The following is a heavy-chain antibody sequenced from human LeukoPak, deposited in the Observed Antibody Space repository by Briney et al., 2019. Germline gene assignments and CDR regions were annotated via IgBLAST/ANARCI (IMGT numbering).Heavy chain of an antibody. J-gene: IGHJ4*02. CDR2: INPNSGGT. Sequence: ASVKVSCRASGYTFTGYYMQWVRQAPGQGLEWMGWINPNSGGTNYAQKFQGRVTMTRDTSISTAYMELSRLRSDDTAVYYCASPLGELSPFFQFDYWGQGTLVTVSS. V-gene: IGHV1-2*02. CDR1: GYTFTGYY. D-gene: IGHD3-16*02. CDR3: ASPLGELSPFFQFDY.